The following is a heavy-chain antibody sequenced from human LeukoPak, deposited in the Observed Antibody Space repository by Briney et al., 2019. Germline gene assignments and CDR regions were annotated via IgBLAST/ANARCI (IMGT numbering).Heavy chain of an antibody. D-gene: IGHD6-13*01. CDR3: ARRGGAAAGMGYYYFMDV. J-gene: IGHJ6*03. V-gene: IGHV3-30*01. Sequence: GRSLRLSCAASGFTFSSYAMHWVRQAPGKVLEWVAVISDDGSKKYYADSVKGRFSISRDSSKNTVYLQMNSLRAEDTALYYCARRGGAAAGMGYYYFMDVWGKGTTVTVSS. CDR1: GFTFSSYA. CDR2: ISDDGSKK.